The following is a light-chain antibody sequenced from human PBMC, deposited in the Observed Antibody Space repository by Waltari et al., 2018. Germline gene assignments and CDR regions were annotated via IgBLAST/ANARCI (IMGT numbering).Light chain of an antibody. V-gene: IGKV3-20*01. CDR3: QQYGSSPPWT. CDR2: GAS. Sequence: EIVLTQSPGTLSLSPGERAPLSCRASQSVSSSDLAWYQQKPGQAPRLLIYGASSRATGIPDRFSGSGSGTDFTLTISRLEPEDFAVYYCQQYGSSPPWTFGQGTKVEIK. J-gene: IGKJ1*01. CDR1: QSVSSSD.